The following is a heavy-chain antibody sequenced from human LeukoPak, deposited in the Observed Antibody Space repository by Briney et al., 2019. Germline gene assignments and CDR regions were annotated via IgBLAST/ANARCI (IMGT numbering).Heavy chain of an antibody. V-gene: IGHV4-39*07. CDR1: GGSISSSSYY. CDR3: ARAMDYGDYVIN. D-gene: IGHD4-17*01. CDR2: IYYSGST. Sequence: PSETLSLTCTVSGGSISSSSYYWGWIRQPPGKGLEWIGSIYYSGSTYYNPSLKSRVTISVDTSKNQFSLKLSSVTAADTAVYYCARAMDYGDYVINWGQGTLVTVSS. J-gene: IGHJ4*02.